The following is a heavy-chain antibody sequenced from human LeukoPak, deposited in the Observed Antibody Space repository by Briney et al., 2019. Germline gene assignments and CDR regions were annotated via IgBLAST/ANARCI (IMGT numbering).Heavy chain of an antibody. CDR1: GFTFSSYG. CDR2: ISYDGSNK. J-gene: IGHJ4*02. D-gene: IGHD6-13*01. V-gene: IGHV3-30*03. CDR3: AREWGAAVDY. Sequence: PGRSLRLSCAASGFTFSSYGMHWVRQAPGKGLEWVAVISYDGSNKYYADSVKGRFTISRDNSKNTLYLQMNSLRAEDTAVYYCAREWGAAVDYWGQGTLVTVSS.